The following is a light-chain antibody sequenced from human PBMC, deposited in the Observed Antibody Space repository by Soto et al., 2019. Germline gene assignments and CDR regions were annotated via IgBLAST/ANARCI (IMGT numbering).Light chain of an antibody. CDR3: QQLNSYLGA. CDR2: DAS. CDR1: QSISSY. V-gene: IGKV1-9*01. J-gene: IGKJ3*01. Sequence: DIQMTQSPSSLSASVGDRVTITCRASQSISSYLNWYQQKPGKAPKLLIYDASNLETGVPSRFSGSGSGTEFTLTISSLQPEDFATYYCQQLNSYLGAFGPGTKVDIK.